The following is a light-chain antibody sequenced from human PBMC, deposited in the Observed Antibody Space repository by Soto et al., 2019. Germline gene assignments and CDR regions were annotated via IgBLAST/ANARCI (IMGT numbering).Light chain of an antibody. CDR1: QSFSTW. CDR3: QQYDSNPLT. Sequence: DIQMTQSPSTLSASVGDIVTITCRASQSFSTWLAWYQQKPGKAPNLLIYKTSILESGVPSRFSGSGSGTEFTLTISSLQPDDFATYYCQQYDSNPLTFGGGTKVEIK. V-gene: IGKV1-5*03. J-gene: IGKJ4*01. CDR2: KTS.